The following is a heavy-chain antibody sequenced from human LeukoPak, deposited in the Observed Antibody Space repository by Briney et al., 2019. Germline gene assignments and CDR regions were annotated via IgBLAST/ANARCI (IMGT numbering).Heavy chain of an antibody. J-gene: IGHJ4*02. V-gene: IGHV4-61*01. CDR1: GGSVSSGSYY. Sequence: SETLSLTCTVSGGSVSSGSYYWSWIRQPPGKGLEWIGYIYYSGSTNYNSSLESRVTISVDTSKNQFSLEPSSVTAADTAVYYCVSYRQPRFDVCWGQGALVTVSS. D-gene: IGHD3-10*01. CDR2: IYYSGST. CDR3: VSYRQPRFDVC.